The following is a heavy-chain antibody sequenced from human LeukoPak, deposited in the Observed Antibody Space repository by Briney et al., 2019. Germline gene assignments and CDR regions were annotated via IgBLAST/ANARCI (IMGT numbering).Heavy chain of an antibody. V-gene: IGHV3-30*18. CDR2: ISHDGGFK. CDR3: AKDGAARLNYFNY. J-gene: IGHJ4*02. CDR1: GFTFSSYG. Sequence: GGSLRLSCAASGFTFSSYGMHWVRQAPGEGLEWVAVISHDGGFKYYAGSVKGRVTISRDNSKNTLYLQMNSLTAEDTAVYYCAKDGAARLNYFNYWGQGTLVTVSS. D-gene: IGHD6-6*01.